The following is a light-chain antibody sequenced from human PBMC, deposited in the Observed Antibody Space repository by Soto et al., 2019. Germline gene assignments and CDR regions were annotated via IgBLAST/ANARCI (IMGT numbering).Light chain of an antibody. CDR1: QSVSSSQ. CDR2: GAS. CDR3: QQYHNWPPT. Sequence: EIVLTQSPGTLSLSPGERATLSCRASQSVSSSQLAWYQQKPGQAPRLLMYGASSRATGIPDRLSGSGSGTDFTLTISSLQSEDLAVYFCQQYHNWPPTFGQGTKVDIK. V-gene: IGKV3-20*01. J-gene: IGKJ1*01.